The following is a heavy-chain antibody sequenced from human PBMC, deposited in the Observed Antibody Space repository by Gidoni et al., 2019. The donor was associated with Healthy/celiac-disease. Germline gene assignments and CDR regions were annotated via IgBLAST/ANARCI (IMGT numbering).Heavy chain of an antibody. J-gene: IGHJ3*02. CDR2: IISRSIYI. D-gene: IGHD2-2*01. CDR3: ARGMVVVVPAATDAFDI. Sequence: EVQLVECGGGMVKPGGSLGLSCEASGFHFSSNCMKWVRQPPGKGLEWVSSIISRSIYIYYADSVKGRFTISRDNAKNSLYLKMNSLRAEDTAVYYCARGMVVVVPAATDAFDIWGQGTMVTVSS. V-gene: IGHV3-21*01. CDR1: GFHFSSNC.